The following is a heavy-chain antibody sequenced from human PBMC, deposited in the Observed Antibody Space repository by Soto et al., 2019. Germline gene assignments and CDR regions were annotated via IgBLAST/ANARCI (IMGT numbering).Heavy chain of an antibody. V-gene: IGHV1-18*01. D-gene: IGHD3-16*01. CDR1: GYTFTSYG. J-gene: IGHJ6*02. Sequence: QVQLVQSGAEVKKPGASVKVSCKASGYTFTSYGLSWVRQAPGQVLEWMGWINGYTGNTNYAQKFQGRVTMTTDTSTNTAYLDLCTLISDDTAVYYCARSWVTAKGGIDVWGQGNTVTVSS. CDR3: ARSWVTAKGGIDV. CDR2: INGYTGNT.